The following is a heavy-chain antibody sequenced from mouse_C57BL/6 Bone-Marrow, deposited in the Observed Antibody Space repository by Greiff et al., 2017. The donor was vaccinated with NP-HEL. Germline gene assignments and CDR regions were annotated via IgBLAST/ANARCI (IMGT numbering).Heavy chain of an antibody. CDR3: ARWVLRSYDFDY. J-gene: IGHJ2*01. Sequence: QVQLQQPGAELVMPGASVKLSCKASGYTFTSYWMHWVKQRPGQGLEWIGEIDPSDSYTNYNQKFKGKSTLTVDKSSSTAYMQLSSLTSEDSAVYYCARWVLRSYDFDYWGQGTTLTVSS. V-gene: IGHV1-69*01. CDR1: GYTFTSYW. CDR2: IDPSDSYT. D-gene: IGHD1-1*01.